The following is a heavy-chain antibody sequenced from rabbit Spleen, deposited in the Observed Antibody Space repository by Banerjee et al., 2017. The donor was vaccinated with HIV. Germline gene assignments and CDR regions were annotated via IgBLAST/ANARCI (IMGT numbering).Heavy chain of an antibody. Sequence: QSLEESGGDLVKPGASLTLTCTASGFSFDSNHYMCWVRQAPGKGLEWVVCIDVGSSGFTYFASWAKGRFTISKTSSTTVTLQMTSLTAADTATYFCARDTGSSFSSYGMDLWGQGTLVTVS. CDR2: IDVGSSGFT. CDR1: GFSFDSNHY. CDR3: ARDTGSSFSSYGMDL. J-gene: IGHJ6*01. V-gene: IGHV1S40*01. D-gene: IGHD8-1*01.